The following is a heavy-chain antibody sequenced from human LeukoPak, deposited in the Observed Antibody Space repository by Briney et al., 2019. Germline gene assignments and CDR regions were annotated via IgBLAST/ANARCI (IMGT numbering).Heavy chain of an antibody. D-gene: IGHD6-13*01. Sequence: SETLSLTCTVSGGSFSSYGWSWIRQPAGKGLEWIGRIYTSGSTNYNPSLKSRVTMSVDTSKNQFPLKLSSVTAADKAVYYCARDKRIAAAGTIPRYYYYYMDVGGKGTTVTVPS. J-gene: IGHJ6*03. CDR1: GGSFSSYG. V-gene: IGHV4-4*07. CDR3: ARDKRIAAAGTIPRYYYYYMDV. CDR2: IYTSGST.